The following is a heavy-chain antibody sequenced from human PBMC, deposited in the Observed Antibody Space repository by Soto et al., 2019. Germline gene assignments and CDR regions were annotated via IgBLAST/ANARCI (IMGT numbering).Heavy chain of an antibody. J-gene: IGHJ5*02. CDR1: GFTFSSYA. V-gene: IGHV3-23*01. CDR3: ACEGKDCNGGKCRSWFDP. Sequence: DVQLLESGGGLVQPGGSLGLSCAASGFTFSSYALSWVRQAPGKGLEWVSSISAGGGGTYYADSVKGRFAISRDNSKNTLYLQMNSLRAEDTAVYYWACEGKDCNGGKCRSWFDPWGQGTLVTVSS. CDR2: ISAGGGGT. D-gene: IGHD2-15*01.